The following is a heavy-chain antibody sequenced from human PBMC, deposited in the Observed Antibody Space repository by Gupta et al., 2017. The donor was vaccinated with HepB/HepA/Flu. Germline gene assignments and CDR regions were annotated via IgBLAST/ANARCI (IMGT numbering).Heavy chain of an antibody. CDR1: GDSISSSGYY. CDR3: ARKQLVLGADY. J-gene: IGHJ4*02. D-gene: IGHD6-13*01. V-gene: IGHV4-39*01. CDR2: IYYRGST. Sequence: QLPLQESGPGLVKPSEPLSLTCTVSGDSISSSGYYWGWIRQPPGKGLQWIGSIYYRGSTYYNPSLKSRVTISVDTSKNQFSLKLSSVTAADTAVYYCARKQLVLGADYWGQGTLVTVAS.